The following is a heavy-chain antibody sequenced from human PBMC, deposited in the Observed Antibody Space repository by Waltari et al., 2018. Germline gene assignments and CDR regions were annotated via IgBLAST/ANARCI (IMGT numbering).Heavy chain of an antibody. V-gene: IGHV4-59*01. D-gene: IGHD6-19*01. CDR2: IYYSGMT. J-gene: IGHJ3*02. CDR1: GGSISSYY. CDR3: ARDRGSGRGPLDFDI. Sequence: QVQLQESGPGLVKPSETLSLTCTVSGGSISSYYWSWIRQPPGKGLEWIGDIYYSGMTTYNPSLKSRFTISVDTSKNQFSLKLSSVTAADTAVYYCARDRGSGRGPLDFDIWGQGTMVTVSS.